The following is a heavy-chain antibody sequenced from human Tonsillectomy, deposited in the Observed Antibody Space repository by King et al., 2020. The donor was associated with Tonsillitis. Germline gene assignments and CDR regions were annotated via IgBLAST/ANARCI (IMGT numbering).Heavy chain of an antibody. D-gene: IGHD2-15*01. J-gene: IGHJ3*02. Sequence: QLVQSGAEVKKPGASVKVSCKASGFTFTSYYMHWVRQAPGQGLEWMGLINPSGGSTSYAQKFQGRGTMTRDTSTSIVYMELSSLRSEDTAVYYCARGRIRSAFDIWGQGTMVTVSP. CDR1: GFTFTSYY. CDR3: ARGRIRSAFDI. V-gene: IGHV1-46*01. CDR2: INPSGGST.